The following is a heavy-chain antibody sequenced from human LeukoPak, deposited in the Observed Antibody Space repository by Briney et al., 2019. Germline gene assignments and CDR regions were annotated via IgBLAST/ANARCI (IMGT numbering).Heavy chain of an antibody. J-gene: IGHJ4*02. Sequence: AGGSLRLSCAASGFTFSSYGMHWVRQAPGKGLEWVAFIRYDGSNKYYADSVKGRFTISRDNSKNTLYLQMNSLRAEDTAAYYCAKGRGYSGSYLDYWGQGTLVTVSS. CDR3: AKGRGYSGSYLDY. V-gene: IGHV3-30*02. CDR1: GFTFSSYG. CDR2: IRYDGSNK. D-gene: IGHD1-26*01.